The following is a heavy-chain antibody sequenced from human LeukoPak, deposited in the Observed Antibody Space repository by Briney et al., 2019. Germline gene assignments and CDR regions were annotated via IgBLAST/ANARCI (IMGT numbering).Heavy chain of an antibody. CDR1: GFTFSSFE. D-gene: IGHD3-16*01. J-gene: IGHJ4*02. CDR2: VSGNGDTK. CDR3: VSAYGGLLDY. Sequence: GGSLRLSCAASGFTFSSFEMNWIRQAPGKGLEWVSYVSGNGDTKYYAESVRGRFTISRDNAKNSLYLQMNSLRAEDTAVYYCVSAYGGLLDYWGQGTLVTVSS. V-gene: IGHV3-48*03.